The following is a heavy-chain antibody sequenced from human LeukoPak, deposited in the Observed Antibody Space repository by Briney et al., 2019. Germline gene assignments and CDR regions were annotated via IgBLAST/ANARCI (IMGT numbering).Heavy chain of an antibody. CDR2: ISSTASSI. V-gene: IGHV3-48*04. J-gene: IGHJ5*02. CDR3: ARDVTYHGGDWFDP. CDR1: EFPFRSYS. D-gene: IGHD4-23*01. Sequence: GALRLSCAASEFPFRSYSMSWVRQAPGKGLEWVSYISSTASSIYYADSVKGRFTISRDNAKNSLYLQMNSLRAEDTAVYYCARDVTYHGGDWFDPWGQGTLVTVSS.